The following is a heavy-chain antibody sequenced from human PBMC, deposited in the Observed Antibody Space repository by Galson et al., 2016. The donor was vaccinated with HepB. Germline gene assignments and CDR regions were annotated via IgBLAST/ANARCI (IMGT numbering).Heavy chain of an antibody. CDR1: GFSFGLYW. CDR2: INADGRSI. V-gene: IGHV3-74*01. Sequence: SLRLSCAASGFSFGLYWVQWIRQAPGKGLMWVSRINADGRSIVYADSVRGRFTISRDNAKNTLYLQMNSLRPEDTAIYYCARDFRFSVDSWGQGTLVTVSS. J-gene: IGHJ4*02. D-gene: IGHD3-3*01. CDR3: ARDFRFSVDS.